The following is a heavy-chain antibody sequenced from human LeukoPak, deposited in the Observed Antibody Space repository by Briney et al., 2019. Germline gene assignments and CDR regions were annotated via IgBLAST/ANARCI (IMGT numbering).Heavy chain of an antibody. J-gene: IGHJ5*02. CDR1: GYTFTGYY. CDR2: INPNNGGT. CDR3: ARDLPYSSSWYENWFDP. Sequence: ASVKVSCKASGYTFTGYYMHWVRQAPGQGLKWMGWINPNNGGTNYAQKFQGRVTMTRDTSISTAYMELSRLRSDDTAVYYCARDLPYSSSWYENWFDPWGQGTLVTVSS. D-gene: IGHD6-13*01. V-gene: IGHV1-2*02.